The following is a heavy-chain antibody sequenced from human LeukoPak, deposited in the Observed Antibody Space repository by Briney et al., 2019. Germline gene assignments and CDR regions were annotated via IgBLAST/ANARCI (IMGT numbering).Heavy chain of an antibody. CDR2: IKQDGSEK. Sequence: PGGSLRLSCAASGFTFSSYWMSWVRQAPGKGLEWVANIKQDGSEKYYVDSVKGRFTISRDNAKNSLYLQMNSLRPEDTAVYYCARDKWLQGGVFDYWDQGTLVTVSS. CDR1: GFTFSSYW. D-gene: IGHD5-24*01. J-gene: IGHJ4*02. V-gene: IGHV3-7*01. CDR3: ARDKWLQGGVFDY.